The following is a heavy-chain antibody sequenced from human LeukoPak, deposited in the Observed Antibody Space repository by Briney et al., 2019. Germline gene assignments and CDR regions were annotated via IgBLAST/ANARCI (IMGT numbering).Heavy chain of an antibody. J-gene: IGHJ6*03. CDR2: ISGSGGST. CDR3: AKKRTGYYYYMDV. D-gene: IGHD1-1*01. CDR1: GFTFSSYG. V-gene: IGHV3-23*01. Sequence: GGSLRLSCAASGFTFSSYGMSWVRQAPGKGLEWVSAISGSGGSTYYADSVKGRFTISRDNSKNTLYLQMNSLRAEDTAVYYCAKKRTGYYYYMDVWGKGTTVTISS.